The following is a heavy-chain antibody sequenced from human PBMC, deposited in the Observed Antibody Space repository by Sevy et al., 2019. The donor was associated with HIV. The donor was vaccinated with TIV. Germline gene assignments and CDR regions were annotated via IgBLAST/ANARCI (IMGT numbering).Heavy chain of an antibody. D-gene: IGHD5-12*01. CDR2: ISSSSSTI. CDR3: ARVKSGYSGYGDAFDI. J-gene: IGHJ3*02. CDR1: GFTFSSYS. Sequence: GGSLRLSCAASGFTFSSYSMNWVRQAPGKGLEWVSYISSSSSTIYYADSVKGRFTISRDNAKNSLYLQMNSLRDEETAVYYCARVKSGYSGYGDAFDIWGQGTMVTVSS. V-gene: IGHV3-48*02.